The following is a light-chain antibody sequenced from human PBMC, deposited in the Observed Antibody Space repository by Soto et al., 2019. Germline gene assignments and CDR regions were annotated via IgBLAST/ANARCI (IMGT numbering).Light chain of an antibody. J-gene: IGLJ1*01. CDR1: SSNIGSKT. V-gene: IGLV1-44*01. CDR2: SNN. CDR3: AAWDDCLNDYV. Sequence: QSVLTQPPSASATPGQRVTISCSGSSSNIGSKTVNWYQQLPGTAPKLLIYSNNQRPSGVPDRLSGSKSGTSASLAISGLQSEDEADYYCAAWDDCLNDYVFGTGTKLTVL.